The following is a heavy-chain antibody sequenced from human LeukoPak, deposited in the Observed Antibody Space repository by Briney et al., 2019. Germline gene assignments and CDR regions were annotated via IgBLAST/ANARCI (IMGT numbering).Heavy chain of an antibody. CDR1: GGSITQTNY. Sequence: SETLSPTCAVSGGSITQTNYWPWVRQPPGKGLEWIGEVNPQGSTNYNPSLMRRVAISVDTSANHVSLQLTSVTAADTAVYYCAREGGPYRPLDYSGQGTLVTVSS. CDR3: AREGGPYRPLDY. V-gene: IGHV4-4*02. J-gene: IGHJ4*02. CDR2: VNPQGST.